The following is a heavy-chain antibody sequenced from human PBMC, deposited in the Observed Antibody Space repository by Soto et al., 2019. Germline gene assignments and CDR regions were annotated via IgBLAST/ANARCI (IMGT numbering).Heavy chain of an antibody. CDR1: GVSISNYY. Sequence: QVQLQESGPGLVKPSETLSLTCTISGVSISNYYWTWIRQPAGKGLEWIGRIFPSGSTNYNPSLRGRVTMSVDTSKNLFSLKLSSVTAADTALHYCASEGTAMKLHYWGQGTLVTVSS. CDR2: IFPSGST. J-gene: IGHJ4*02. V-gene: IGHV4-4*07. CDR3: ASEGTAMKLHY. D-gene: IGHD5-18*01.